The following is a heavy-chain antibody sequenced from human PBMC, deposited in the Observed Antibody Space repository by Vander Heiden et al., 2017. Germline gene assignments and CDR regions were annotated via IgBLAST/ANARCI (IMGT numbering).Heavy chain of an antibody. V-gene: IGHV3-13*01. Sequence: EVQLVESGGGLVQPGGSLRLSCAASGFTFSSYDMHWVRQATGKGLEWVSAIGTAGDTYYPGSVKGRFTISRENAKNSLYLQMNSLRAGDTAVYYCARAGGNYDFWSGYSLGAFDIWGQGTMVTVSS. CDR2: IGTAGDT. CDR3: ARAGGNYDFWSGYSLGAFDI. D-gene: IGHD3-3*01. CDR1: GFTFSSYD. J-gene: IGHJ3*02.